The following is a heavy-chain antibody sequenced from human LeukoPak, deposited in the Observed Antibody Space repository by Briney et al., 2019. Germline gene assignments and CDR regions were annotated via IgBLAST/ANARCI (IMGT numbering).Heavy chain of an antibody. V-gene: IGHV1-46*01. D-gene: IGHD3-10*01. J-gene: IGHJ4*02. CDR3: ARDPGTMVRGVSRFGY. CDR2: ISPSGGST. CDR1: GYTFTGYW. Sequence: ASVKVSCKAFGYTFTGYWMHWVRQAPGQGPEWMGVISPSGGSTIYAQKFQGRVTMTTDMSTSIVYMELSSLRSEDTAVYYCARDPGTMVRGVSRFGYWGQGTLVTVSS.